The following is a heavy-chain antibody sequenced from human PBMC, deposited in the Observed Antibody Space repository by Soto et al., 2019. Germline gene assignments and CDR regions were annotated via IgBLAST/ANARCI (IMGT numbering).Heavy chain of an antibody. CDR2: ISGQIAKT. D-gene: IGHD1-26*01. CDR1: GYGFDSFG. CDR3: ARGPPSGSFSLTPRY. Sequence: ASVKVSWKACGYGFDSFGSIWVRQAPGQGLEWMGWISGQIAKTNYAQKFQGKFTMTTDTSTSTAYMELNTLTYDDTAMYYCARGPPSGSFSLTPRYWGQGTLVTVSS. V-gene: IGHV1-18*04. J-gene: IGHJ4*02.